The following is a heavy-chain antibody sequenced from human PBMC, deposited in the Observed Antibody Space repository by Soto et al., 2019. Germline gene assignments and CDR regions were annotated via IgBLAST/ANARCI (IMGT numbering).Heavy chain of an antibody. CDR3: AREVVNYDFWSGYYKAPWFDP. Sequence: PGGSMRLSCAASGFTFSAYNMSWFRQAQGKGREWVSYISSSGSTIYYADSVKGRFTISRDNAKNSLYLQMNSLRAEDTAVYYCAREVVNYDFWSGYYKAPWFDPWGQGTLVTVSS. D-gene: IGHD3-3*01. CDR1: GFTFSAYN. V-gene: IGHV3-11*01. CDR2: ISSSGSTI. J-gene: IGHJ5*02.